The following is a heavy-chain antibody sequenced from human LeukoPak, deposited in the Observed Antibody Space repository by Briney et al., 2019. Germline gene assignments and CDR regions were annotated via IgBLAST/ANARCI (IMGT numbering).Heavy chain of an antibody. CDR3: ATPMGDSSGYYYRAFDI. J-gene: IGHJ3*02. V-gene: IGHV5-51*01. D-gene: IGHD3-22*01. CDR2: IYPGDSDT. Sequence: GESLKISCKGSGYSFTSYWIGWVRQMPGKGLEWMGIIYPGDSDTRYSPPFQGQVTISADKSISTAYLQWSSLKASDTAMYYCATPMGDSSGYYYRAFDIWGQGTMVTVSS. CDR1: GYSFTSYW.